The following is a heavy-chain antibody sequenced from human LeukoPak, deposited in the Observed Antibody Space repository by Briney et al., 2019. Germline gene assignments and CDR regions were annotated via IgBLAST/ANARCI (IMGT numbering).Heavy chain of an antibody. CDR2: INPNSGGT. V-gene: IGHV1-2*02. CDR1: GYTFTNYY. D-gene: IGHD6-19*01. J-gene: IGHJ4*02. Sequence: ASVKVSCKASGYTFTNYYMHWVRQAPGQGLEWMGWINPNSGGTNYGQKFQGRVTMTRDTSISTAYMELSRLRSDDTAVFYCARDSAVAGTHWGQGTLVTVSS. CDR3: ARDSAVAGTH.